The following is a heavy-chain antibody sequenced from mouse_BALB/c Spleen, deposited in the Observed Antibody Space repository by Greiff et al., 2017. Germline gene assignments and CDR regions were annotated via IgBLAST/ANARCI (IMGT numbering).Heavy chain of an antibody. D-gene: IGHD4-1*01. CDR3: AREPLTAYYAMDY. CDR1: GFNIKDTY. V-gene: IGHV14-3*02. Sequence: VQLKESGAELVKPGASVKLSCTASGFNIKDTYMHWVKQRPEQGLEWIGRIDPANGNTKYDPKFQGKATITADTSSNTAYLQLSSLTSEDTAVYYCAREPLTAYYAMDYWGQGTSVTVSS. CDR2: IDPANGNT. J-gene: IGHJ4*01.